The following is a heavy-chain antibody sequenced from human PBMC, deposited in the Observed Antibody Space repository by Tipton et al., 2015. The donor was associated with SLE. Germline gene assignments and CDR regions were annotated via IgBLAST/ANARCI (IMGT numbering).Heavy chain of an antibody. CDR1: GGAISSSGYY. D-gene: IGHD3-10*01. Sequence: TLSLTCSVSGGAISSSGYYWGWIRQPPSKELEWIGNAYYTGSTYYSPSLRSRVTISVDTSKNQFSLTLSSVTAADTAVYYCAKYASGTMFEYWGQGTLVTVSS. CDR3: AKYASGTMFEY. V-gene: IGHV4-39*01. CDR2: AYYTGST. J-gene: IGHJ4*02.